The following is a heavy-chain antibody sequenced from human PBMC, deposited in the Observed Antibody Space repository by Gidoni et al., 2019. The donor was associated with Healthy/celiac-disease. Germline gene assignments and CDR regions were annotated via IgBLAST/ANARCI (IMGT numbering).Heavy chain of an antibody. CDR2: ISSSSSTI. CDR3: ARDPTRDDWLFHDGMDV. D-gene: IGHD3-9*01. Sequence: EVQLVESGGGLVPPGGSLSLSCAASGFTFISYSMNWVRHAPGKGLEWVSYISSSSSTIYYTDSVKGRVTISRDNAKNSLYLQMNSLRDEDTAVYYCARDPTRDDWLFHDGMDVWGQGTTVTVSS. V-gene: IGHV3-48*02. J-gene: IGHJ6*02. CDR1: GFTFISYS.